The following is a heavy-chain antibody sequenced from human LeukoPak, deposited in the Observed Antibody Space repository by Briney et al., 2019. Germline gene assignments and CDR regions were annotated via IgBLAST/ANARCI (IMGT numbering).Heavy chain of an antibody. V-gene: IGHV4-59*01. CDR2: LYASGAT. CDR1: GDSISDYY. Sequence: SETLSLTCSVAGDSISDYYYNWIWQAPGKGLEWIGYLYASGATKSNPSLKSRVTMSVDASKNQFTLSLNSVTTADTAVYYCAREVVWKQFSHGVDVWGQGTTVIVSS. CDR3: AREVVWKQFSHGVDV. J-gene: IGHJ6*02. D-gene: IGHD2-8*02.